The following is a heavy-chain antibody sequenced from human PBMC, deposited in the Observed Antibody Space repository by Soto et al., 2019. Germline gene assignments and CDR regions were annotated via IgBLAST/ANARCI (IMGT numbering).Heavy chain of an antibody. CDR2: ISGYNGNT. J-gene: IGHJ5*02. D-gene: IGHD6-6*01. Sequence: QVRLVQSGAELKKPGASVKVSCKASGYTFTTYDITWVRQAPGQGLEWMGWISGYNGNTKYAQRLQGRVTMTTETSTSTAYMELRSLRSDDTAVYYCARDSTARLAWFDPWGQGTLVIVSS. V-gene: IGHV1-18*04. CDR1: GYTFTTYD. CDR3: ARDSTARLAWFDP.